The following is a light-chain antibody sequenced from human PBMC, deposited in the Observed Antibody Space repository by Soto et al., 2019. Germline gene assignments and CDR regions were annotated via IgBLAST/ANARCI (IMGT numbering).Light chain of an antibody. CDR2: EAS. Sequence: DIQMTQSPSTLSASVGDRVTITCRASQSIGSWLAWYQQKPGKAPRLLIYEASSLQSGVPSRCSGSVSGTEFTLTISSLQPDDFATYYCQQYNSYSETFGQGTKLEIK. CDR3: QQYNSYSET. V-gene: IGKV1-5*03. CDR1: QSIGSW. J-gene: IGKJ2*01.